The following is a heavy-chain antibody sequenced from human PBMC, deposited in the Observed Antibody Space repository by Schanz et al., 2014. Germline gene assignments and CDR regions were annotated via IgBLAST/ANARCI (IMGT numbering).Heavy chain of an antibody. J-gene: IGHJ6*02. Sequence: QVQLQESGPGLVKPSETLSLTCTVSGDSITTSGYFWGWIRQAPGKGLEWIGSIYYSGSTYYNAPLKSRVPISVDTSKNQFPLKLTSVTAADTAVYFCARDEQGFDVWGQGTTVIVSS. CDR3: ARDEQGFDV. V-gene: IGHV4-39*02. CDR1: GDSITTSGYF. CDR2: IYYSGST.